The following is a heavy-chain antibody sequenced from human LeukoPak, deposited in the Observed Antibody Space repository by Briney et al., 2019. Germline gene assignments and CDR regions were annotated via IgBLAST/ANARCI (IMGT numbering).Heavy chain of an antibody. J-gene: IGHJ5*02. CDR3: AKAIYDSSGYYSGGFDP. V-gene: IGHV3-30-3*01. D-gene: IGHD3-22*01. CDR1: GFTFSSYA. CDR2: ISYDGGNK. Sequence: PGRSLRLSCAASGFTFSSYAMHWVRQAPGKGLEWVAVISYDGGNKYYADSVKGRFTISRDNSKNTLYLQMNSLRAEDTAVYYCAKAIYDSSGYYSGGFDPWGQGTLVTISS.